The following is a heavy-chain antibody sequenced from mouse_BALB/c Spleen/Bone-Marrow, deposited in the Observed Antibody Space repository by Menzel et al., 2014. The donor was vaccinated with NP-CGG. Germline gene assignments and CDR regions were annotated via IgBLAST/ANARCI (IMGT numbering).Heavy chain of an antibody. CDR3: ARGNYGNYVDYFDY. CDR2: INSNGGST. Sequence: EVQGVESGGGLVQPGGSLKLSCAASGFTFSSYGMSWVRQTPDKRLELVASINSNGGSTYYPDSVKGRFTISRDNAKNTLSLQMSSLKPEDTAMYYCARGNYGNYVDYFDYWGQGTTLTVSS. V-gene: IGHV5-6-3*01. J-gene: IGHJ2*01. CDR1: GFTFSSYG. D-gene: IGHD2-1*01.